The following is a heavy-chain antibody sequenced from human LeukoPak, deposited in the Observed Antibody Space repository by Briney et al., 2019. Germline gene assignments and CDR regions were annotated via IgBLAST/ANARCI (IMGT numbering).Heavy chain of an antibody. CDR1: GFIFSDYY. CDR3: ATSGGYCSSSSCLFLDY. Sequence: PGGSLRLSCAASGFIFSDYYMSWIRQAPGKGLEWVSYISSSGSTKYYADSVKGRFTISRDNARNSLYLQMNSLRAEDTAVYYCATSGGYCSSSSCLFLDYWGQGTLVTISS. V-gene: IGHV3-11*01. J-gene: IGHJ4*02. D-gene: IGHD2-2*01. CDR2: ISSSGSTK.